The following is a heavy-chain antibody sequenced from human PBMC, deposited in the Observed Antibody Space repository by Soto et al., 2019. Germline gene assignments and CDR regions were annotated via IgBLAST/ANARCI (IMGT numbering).Heavy chain of an antibody. CDR3: ARDLSCRGGYCSGGSCYSARWFDP. CDR1: GGTFSSYA. CDR2: IIPIFGTA. V-gene: IGHV1-69*12. Sequence: QVQLVQSGAEVKKPGSSVKVSCKASGGTFSSYAISWVRQAPGQGLEWMGGIIPIFGTANYAQKFQGRVTITADESTSTAXXEXSXXRPEDTAVYYCARDLSCRGGYCSGGSCYSARWFDPWGQGTLVTVSS. D-gene: IGHD2-15*01. J-gene: IGHJ5*02.